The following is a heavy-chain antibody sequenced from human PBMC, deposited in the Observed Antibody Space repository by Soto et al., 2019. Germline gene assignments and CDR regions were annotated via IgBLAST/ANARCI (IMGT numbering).Heavy chain of an antibody. D-gene: IGHD1-1*01. CDR2: INAGNGNT. Sequence: ASVKVSCKASGYTFTSYAMHWVRQAPGQRLEWMGWINAGNGNTKYSQKFQGRVTITRDTSTSTAYMELRSLRSDDTAVYYCARDQKWTTFDYWGQGTLVTVSS. V-gene: IGHV1-3*01. J-gene: IGHJ4*02. CDR3: ARDQKWTTFDY. CDR1: GYTFTSYA.